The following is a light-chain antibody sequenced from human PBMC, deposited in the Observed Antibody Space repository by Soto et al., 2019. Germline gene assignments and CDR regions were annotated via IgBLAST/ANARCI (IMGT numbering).Light chain of an antibody. V-gene: IGLV2-14*01. CDR1: SSDVGGYNY. Sequence: QSVLTQPASVSGSPGQSITISCTGTSSDVGGYNYVSWYQQHPGKAPKLMIYEVSNRPSGVSNRFSGSKSGNTASLTISGLQAEDAADYYCSSYTSSSTYVFGTGTKVTV. CDR2: EVS. J-gene: IGLJ1*01. CDR3: SSYTSSSTYV.